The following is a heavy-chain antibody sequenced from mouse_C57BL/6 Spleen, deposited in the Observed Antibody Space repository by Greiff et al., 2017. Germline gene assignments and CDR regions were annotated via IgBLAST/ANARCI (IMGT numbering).Heavy chain of an antibody. CDR1: GYTFTSYW. D-gene: IGHD2-4*01. V-gene: IGHV1-64*01. Sequence: QVQLKQPGAELVKPGASVKLSCKASGYTFTSYWMHWVKQRPGQGLEWIGMIHPNSGSTNYNEKFKSKATLTVDKSSSTAYMQRSSLTSEDSAVYYCARGYYDAPYAMNYWGQGTSVTVSS. CDR2: IHPNSGST. CDR3: ARGYYDAPYAMNY. J-gene: IGHJ4*01.